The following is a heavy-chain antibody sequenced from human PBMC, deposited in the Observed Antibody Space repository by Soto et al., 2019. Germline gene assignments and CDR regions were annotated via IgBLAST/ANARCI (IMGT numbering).Heavy chain of an antibody. CDR2: TSYDGTNK. J-gene: IGHJ4*02. CDR1: GFTFSTYV. D-gene: IGHD2-15*01. V-gene: IGHV3-30-3*01. CDR3: ARDRSVVVIPATPDY. Sequence: QVQLMESGGGVVQPGRSLRLSCAASGFTFSTYVMHWVRQAPGKGLEWVALTSYDGTNKYYADSVKGRFIISRDNSKNTLYLQMNSLRVEDTAVYYCARDRSVVVIPATPDYWGQGTLVTVSS.